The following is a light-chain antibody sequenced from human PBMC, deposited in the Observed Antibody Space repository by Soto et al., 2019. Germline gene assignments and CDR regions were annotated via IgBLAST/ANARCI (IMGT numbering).Light chain of an antibody. V-gene: IGKV1-16*01. Sequence: DIQMTQSPSSLSASVGDTVTITCRASQSVSNFLGWVQQKPGKPPKSLIYTASSLQSGVPARFRGSGSGTQFALTINGLQPEDSATYYCQQYRTYHRTFGQGTRVEIK. CDR1: QSVSNF. J-gene: IGKJ1*01. CDR3: QQYRTYHRT. CDR2: TAS.